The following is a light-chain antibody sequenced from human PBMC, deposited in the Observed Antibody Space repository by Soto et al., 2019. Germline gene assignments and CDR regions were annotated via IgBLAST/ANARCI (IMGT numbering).Light chain of an antibody. CDR1: SSDVGGYNY. V-gene: IGLV2-14*01. CDR3: SSYTSSSTLEV. CDR2: DVS. Sequence: QPASVTGSPGQSITISCTGTSSDVGGYNYVSWYQQHPGKAPKLMIYDVSNRPSGVSNRFSGSKSGNTASLTISGLQAEDEADYYCSSYTSSSTLEVFGTGTKVTVL. J-gene: IGLJ1*01.